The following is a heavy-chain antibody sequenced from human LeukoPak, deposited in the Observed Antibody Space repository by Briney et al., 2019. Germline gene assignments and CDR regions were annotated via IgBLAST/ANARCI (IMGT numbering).Heavy chain of an antibody. CDR1: GGSITTSSYY. Sequence: SETLSLTCTVSGGSITTSSYYWGWIRQPPGKGLEWIGIIYYSGSTYYNPSLKGRVTISVDTSKNQCSLKLSSVTAADTAVYYCARAFRARYFDLWGRGTLVTVSS. V-gene: IGHV4-39*01. CDR3: ARAFRARYFDL. CDR2: IYYSGST. J-gene: IGHJ2*01. D-gene: IGHD2/OR15-2a*01.